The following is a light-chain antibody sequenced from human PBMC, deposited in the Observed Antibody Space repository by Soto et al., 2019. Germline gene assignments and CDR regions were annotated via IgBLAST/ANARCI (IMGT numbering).Light chain of an antibody. J-gene: IGKJ1*01. CDR2: DVS. CDR1: QNIERW. Sequence: DIQMTQSPSTLSASVGDRVTITCRASQNIERWLAWYQQKPGKAPKLLLYDVSSLESGVPSRFSGSGSGTEFILTISSLQPDDFATYYCQQYHTYSWTFGQGTKVDIK. CDR3: QQYHTYSWT. V-gene: IGKV1-5*01.